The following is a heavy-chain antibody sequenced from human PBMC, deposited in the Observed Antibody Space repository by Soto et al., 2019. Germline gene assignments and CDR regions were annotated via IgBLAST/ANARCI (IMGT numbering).Heavy chain of an antibody. V-gene: IGHV2-5*02. CDR1: GFSLTTIGVG. D-gene: IGHD6-19*01. Sequence: QITLKESGPTLVKPTQTLTLTCTFSGFSLTTIGVGVGWIRQPPGKALEWLALSYWDDDKHYSTSLKSRLTITKVTSKNQVVLTMTNMDPVDTATYYCAHRRRGNRGWGTFDYWGQGILVTVSS. CDR3: AHRRRGNRGWGTFDY. J-gene: IGHJ4*02. CDR2: SYWDDDK.